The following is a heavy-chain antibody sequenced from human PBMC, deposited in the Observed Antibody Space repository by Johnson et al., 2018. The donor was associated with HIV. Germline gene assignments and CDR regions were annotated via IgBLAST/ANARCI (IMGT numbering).Heavy chain of an antibody. D-gene: IGHD2-8*01. CDR2: IGTAGDT. CDR3: ARLKNGAFDI. V-gene: IGHV3-23*04. Sequence: VQLVESGGGLVQPGGSLRLSCAASGFTFSSYAMSWVRQAPGKGLEWVSAIGTAGDTYYPGSVKGRFTISRDSSKNTPFLQMNSLRVEDTAVYYCARLKNGAFDIWGQGTMVTVSS. J-gene: IGHJ3*02. CDR1: GFTFSSYA.